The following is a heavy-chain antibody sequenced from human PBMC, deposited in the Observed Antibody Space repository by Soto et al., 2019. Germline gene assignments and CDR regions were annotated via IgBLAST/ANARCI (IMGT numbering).Heavy chain of an antibody. CDR3: ASRAMVTTHDY. D-gene: IGHD5-18*01. CDR2: IYYSGST. V-gene: IGHV4-59*08. CDR1: GGAISSYN. J-gene: IGHJ4*02. Sequence: SLTCNLSGGAISSYNWRWIRQPPGKGLEWIGYIYYSGSTNYNPSLKSRVTISVDTSKNQFSLKLSSVTAADTAVYYCASRAMVTTHDYWGQGTLVTVSS.